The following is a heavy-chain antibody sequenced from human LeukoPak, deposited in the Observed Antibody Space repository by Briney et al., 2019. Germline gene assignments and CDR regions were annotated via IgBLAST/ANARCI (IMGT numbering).Heavy chain of an antibody. CDR2: ISYDGSNK. V-gene: IGHV3-30-3*01. Sequence: GGSLRLSCAASGFTFSSYAMHWVRKAPGKGLEWVAVISYDGSNKYYADSVKGRFTISRDNSKNTLYLQMNSLRAEDTAVYYCARDRAAFDYWGQGTLVTVSS. CDR3: ARDRAAFDY. J-gene: IGHJ4*02. D-gene: IGHD6-13*01. CDR1: GFTFSSYA.